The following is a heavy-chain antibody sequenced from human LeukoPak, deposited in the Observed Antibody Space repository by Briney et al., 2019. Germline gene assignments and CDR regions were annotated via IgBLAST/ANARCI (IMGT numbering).Heavy chain of an antibody. J-gene: IGHJ4*02. V-gene: IGHV3-30*04. Sequence: GRSLRLSCAASGFTFSGYAMHWVRQAPGKGLEWVAVISYDGSNKYYADSVKGRFTISRDNSKNTLYLQMNSLRAEDTAVYYCARDRFSVATTMDYWGQGTLVTVSS. CDR3: ARDRFSVATTMDY. D-gene: IGHD5-12*01. CDR1: GFTFSGYA. CDR2: ISYDGSNK.